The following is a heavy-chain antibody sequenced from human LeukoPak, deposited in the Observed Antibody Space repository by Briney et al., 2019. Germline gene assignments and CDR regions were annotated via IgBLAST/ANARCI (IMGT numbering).Heavy chain of an antibody. CDR2: IKQDGSEK. CDR1: GFTFSSYW. V-gene: IGHV3-7*01. J-gene: IGHJ1*01. CDR3: ARDQNYYDSSGYYYPEYFQH. Sequence: GGSLRLSCAASGFTFSSYWMSWVRQAPGKGLEWVANIKQDGSEKYYVDSVKGRFTISRDNATNSLYLQMNSLRAEDTAVYYCARDQNYYDSSGYYYPEYFQHWGQGTLVTVSS. D-gene: IGHD3-22*01.